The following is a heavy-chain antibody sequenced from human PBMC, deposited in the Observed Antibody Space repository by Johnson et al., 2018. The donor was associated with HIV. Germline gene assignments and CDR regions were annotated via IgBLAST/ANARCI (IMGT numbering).Heavy chain of an antibody. D-gene: IGHD3-3*01. Sequence: QVQLVESGGGVVQPGRSLRLSCAASGFTFTSYAMHWVRQAPGKGLAWVAVISYDGSTKYYEAFVKGRFNVSRDNSKNQLYLQMNSLRLDDTAVYYCAKACWSGYHPALHRAAFDIWGQGTMVTVSS. V-gene: IGHV3-30-3*01. CDR1: GFTFTSYA. J-gene: IGHJ3*02. CDR3: AKACWSGYHPALHRAAFDI. CDR2: ISYDGSTK.